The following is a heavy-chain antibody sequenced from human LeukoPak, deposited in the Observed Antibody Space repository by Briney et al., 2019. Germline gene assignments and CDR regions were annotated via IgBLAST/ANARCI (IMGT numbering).Heavy chain of an antibody. V-gene: IGHV4-34*01. D-gene: IGHD1-26*01. CDR2: INHSGST. Sequence: SETLSLTCAVYGGSFSGYYWSWIRQPPGKGLEWIGEINHSGSTNYNPSLKSRVTISVDTSKNQFSLKLSSVTAADTAVYYCARGGVRIVGATRWAFDIWGQGTMVTVSS. CDR1: GGSFSGYY. CDR3: ARGGVRIVGATRWAFDI. J-gene: IGHJ3*02.